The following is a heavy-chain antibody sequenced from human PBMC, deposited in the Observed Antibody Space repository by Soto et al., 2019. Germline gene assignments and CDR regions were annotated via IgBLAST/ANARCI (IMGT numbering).Heavy chain of an antibody. D-gene: IGHD3-3*01. CDR1: GGSISSYY. CDR2: LYYSGST. V-gene: IGHV4-59*01. Sequence: SETLSLTCTVSGGSISSYYWSWIRQHPGKGLEWIGYLYYSGSTNYNPSLKSRVTLSVDTSKNQFSLRLSSVTAADTAVHDCARYQRYYHCWSGSTPYYYYGMDVWGQGTTVTVSS. J-gene: IGHJ6*02. CDR3: ARYQRYYHCWSGSTPYYYYGMDV.